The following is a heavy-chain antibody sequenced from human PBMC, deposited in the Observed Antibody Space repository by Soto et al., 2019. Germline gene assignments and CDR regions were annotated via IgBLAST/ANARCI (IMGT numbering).Heavy chain of an antibody. V-gene: IGHV1-69*13. CDR1: GGTFSRYA. CDR2: IIPIFGTA. J-gene: IGHJ5*02. Sequence: SLKGSCKTSGGTFSRYAISWVRQATGQGLEWMGGIIPIFGTANYAQKFQGRVTITADESTSTAYMELSSLRFEDTAVYYCARAIVGPTTTGWLDPWGQGTLVTVSS. CDR3: ARAIVGPTTTGWLDP. D-gene: IGHD1-26*01.